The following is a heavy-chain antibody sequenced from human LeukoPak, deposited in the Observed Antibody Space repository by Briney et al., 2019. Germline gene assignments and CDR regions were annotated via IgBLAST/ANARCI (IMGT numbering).Heavy chain of an antibody. Sequence: SETLSLTCTVSGGSISSSSYYWGWICQPPGKGLEWIGEINHSGSTNYNPSLKSRVTISVDTSKNQFSLKLSSVTAADTAVYYCARGWNYYYYYMDVWGKGTTVTVSS. V-gene: IGHV4-39*07. D-gene: IGHD3-3*01. CDR2: INHSGST. CDR3: ARGWNYYYYYMDV. J-gene: IGHJ6*03. CDR1: GGSISSSSYY.